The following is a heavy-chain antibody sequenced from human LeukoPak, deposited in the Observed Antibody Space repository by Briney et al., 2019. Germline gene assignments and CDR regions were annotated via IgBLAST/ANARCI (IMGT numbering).Heavy chain of an antibody. Sequence: SVKVSCEASGGTFSSYAISWVRQAPGQGLEWMGGIIPIFGTANYAQKFQGRVTITADESTSTAYMELSSLRSEDTAVYYCARYGSGSNYYYYGMDVWGQGTTVTVSS. CDR2: IIPIFGTA. CDR3: ARYGSGSNYYYYGMDV. V-gene: IGHV1-69*13. CDR1: GGTFSSYA. J-gene: IGHJ6*02. D-gene: IGHD3-10*01.